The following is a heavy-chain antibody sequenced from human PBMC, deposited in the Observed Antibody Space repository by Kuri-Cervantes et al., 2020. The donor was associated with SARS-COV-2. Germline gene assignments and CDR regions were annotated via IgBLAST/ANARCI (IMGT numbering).Heavy chain of an antibody. CDR2: ISYDGSNK. CDR1: GFTFSRYG. CDR3: ATIAIVVVFNNWFDP. V-gene: IGHV3-30*19. J-gene: IGHJ5*02. D-gene: IGHD2-2*01. Sequence: GESLKISCAASGFTFSRYGMHWVRQAPGKGLEWVAVISYDGSNKYYADSVKGRFTISRDNSKNTLYLQMNSLRAEDTAVYYCATIAIVVVFNNWFDPWGQGTLVTVSS.